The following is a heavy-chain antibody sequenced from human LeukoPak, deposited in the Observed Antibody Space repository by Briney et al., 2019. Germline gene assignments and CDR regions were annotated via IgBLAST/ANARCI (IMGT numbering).Heavy chain of an antibody. D-gene: IGHD6-6*01. CDR1: SGSFSGNY. CDR2: INHSGST. V-gene: IGHV4-34*01. CDR3: ALRNGHSSSSGDY. J-gene: IGHJ4*02. Sequence: NPSETLSLTCDVYSGSFSGNYWSWIRQPPGKGLKWIGEINHSGSTNYNPSLKSRVTLSVDTSKNQVSLKLTSVSAADTAVYYCALRNGHSSSSGDYWGQGTLVTVSS.